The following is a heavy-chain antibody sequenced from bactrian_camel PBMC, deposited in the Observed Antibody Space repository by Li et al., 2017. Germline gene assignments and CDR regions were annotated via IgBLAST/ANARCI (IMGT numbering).Heavy chain of an antibody. Sequence: HVQLVESGGGLAQPGGSLRLSCVASGFTFRLGYIHWVRQAPGKGLEWVSSISEDGSDLYYVTSVKGRFTISRDNAKNTLYLQIDSLKTEDTAMYYCASRVTLGQWGWPFVYWGQGTQVTVSS. D-gene: IGHD1*01. J-gene: IGHJ4*01. CDR1: GFTFRLGY. V-gene: IGHV3S6*01. CDR2: ISEDGSDL. CDR3: ASRVTLGQWGWPFVY.